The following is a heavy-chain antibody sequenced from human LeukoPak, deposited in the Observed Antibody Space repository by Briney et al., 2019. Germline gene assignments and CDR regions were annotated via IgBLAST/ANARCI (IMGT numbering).Heavy chain of an antibody. CDR3: ARGAVRGVIITWFDY. CDR2: ISSNGGST. J-gene: IGHJ4*02. Sequence: GGSLRLSCVVSGFTFSTFTMNWVRQAPGKGLEYVSAISSNGGSTYYANSVKGRFTISRDNSKNTLYLQMGSLRAEDMAVYYCARGAVRGVIITWFDYWGQGTLVTVSS. V-gene: IGHV3-64*01. CDR1: GFTFSTFT. D-gene: IGHD3-10*01.